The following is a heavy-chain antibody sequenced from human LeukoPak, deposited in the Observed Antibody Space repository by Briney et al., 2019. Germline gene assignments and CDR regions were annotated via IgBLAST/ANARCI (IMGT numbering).Heavy chain of an antibody. CDR3: ARVLWLGSGSYLGY. V-gene: IGHV1-2*07. D-gene: IGHD3-10*01. Sequence: ASVKVSCKTSGYTFTDYNMHWVRQAPGQGPEWMGWIDPNRGGTNYAHRFQDRVTITRDTSISTVYMELNNLRSDDTAVYYCARVLWLGSGSYLGYWGQGTLVTVSS. CDR2: IDPNRGGT. CDR1: GYTFTDYN. J-gene: IGHJ4*02.